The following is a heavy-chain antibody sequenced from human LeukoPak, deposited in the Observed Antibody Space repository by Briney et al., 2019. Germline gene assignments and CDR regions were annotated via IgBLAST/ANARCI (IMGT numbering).Heavy chain of an antibody. J-gene: IGHJ4*02. V-gene: IGHV3-30-3*01. CDR2: ISYDGSNK. CDR1: GFTFSSYA. Sequence: GGSLRLSCAASGFTFSSYAMHWVRQAPGKGLEWVAVISYDGSNKYYADSVKGRFTISRDNSKNTLYLQMNSLRAEDTAVYYCARDRIAAAGTALDYWGRGTLVTVSS. CDR3: ARDRIAAAGTALDY. D-gene: IGHD6-13*01.